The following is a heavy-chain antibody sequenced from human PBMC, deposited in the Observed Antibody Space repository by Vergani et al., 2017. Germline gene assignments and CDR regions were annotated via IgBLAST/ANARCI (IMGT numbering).Heavy chain of an antibody. Sequence: EVQLLESGGGLVQPGGSLRLSCAASGFTFSSYAMSWVRQAPGKGLEWVSAISGSGGSTYYADSVKGRFTISRDNSKNTLYLQMNSLRAEDTALYYCAKDISHVVVPAAMRGGYAFDIWGQGTMVTVSS. J-gene: IGHJ3*02. CDR1: GFTFSSYA. CDR2: ISGSGGST. V-gene: IGHV3-23*01. D-gene: IGHD2-2*01. CDR3: AKDISHVVVPAAMRGGYAFDI.